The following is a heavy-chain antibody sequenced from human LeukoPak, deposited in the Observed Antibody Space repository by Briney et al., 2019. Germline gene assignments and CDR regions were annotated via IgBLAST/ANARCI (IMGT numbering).Heavy chain of an antibody. CDR1: GFTFTDHY. D-gene: IGHD2/OR15-2a*01. Sequence: ASMKVPCKSSGFTFTDHYIHWVRQGPGQGLEWMGYIGPHSTFTSAPQEFQGRVTMTRDASMSTAYMELTRLTSDDTAVYYCVREGEGPLSKDFDYWGQGTLVTVSS. CDR2: IGPHSTFT. V-gene: IGHV1-2*02. J-gene: IGHJ4*02. CDR3: VREGEGPLSKDFDY.